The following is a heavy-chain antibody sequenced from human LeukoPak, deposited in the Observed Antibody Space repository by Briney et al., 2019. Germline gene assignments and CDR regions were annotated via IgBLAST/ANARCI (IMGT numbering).Heavy chain of an antibody. CDR3: AREGSIVGATIDAVNWFDP. D-gene: IGHD1-26*01. V-gene: IGHV6-1*01. CDR1: GDSVPSNSAA. Sequence: SQTLSLTCAISGDSVPSNSAAWNWIRQSPSRGLEWLGRTYYRSKWYNDYAVSVKSRITINPDTSKNQFSLQLNSVTPEDTAVYYCAREGSIVGATIDAVNWFDPWGQGTLVTVSS. J-gene: IGHJ5*02. CDR2: TYYRSKWYN.